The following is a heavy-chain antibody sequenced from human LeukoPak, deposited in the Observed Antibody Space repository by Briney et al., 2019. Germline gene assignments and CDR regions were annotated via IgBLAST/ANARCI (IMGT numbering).Heavy chain of an antibody. J-gene: IGHJ4*02. V-gene: IGHV4-38-2*02. CDR1: GYSISTGYF. D-gene: IGHD6-19*01. Sequence: PSETLSLTCSVSGYSISTGYFWVWIRQPPGKGLEWIGNIHYSGTTYYNPSLNSRVAISVDTSKNQFSLKLSSVTAADTAIYYCARDGRAGSLFAYWGQGTLVTVSS. CDR3: ARDGRAGSLFAY. CDR2: IHYSGTT.